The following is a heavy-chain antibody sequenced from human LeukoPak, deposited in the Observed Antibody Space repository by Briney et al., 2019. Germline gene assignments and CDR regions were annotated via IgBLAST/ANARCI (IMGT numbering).Heavy chain of an antibody. V-gene: IGHV4-34*01. CDR1: GGSFSGYY. Sequence: SETLSLTCAVYGGSFSGYYWSWIRQPPGKGLEWIGEIYHSGSTNYNPSLKSRVTISVDKSKNQFSLKLSSVTAADTAVYYCARALGYYDSSGYYDPDAFDIWGQGTMVTVSS. CDR2: IYHSGST. CDR3: ARALGYYDSSGYYDPDAFDI. D-gene: IGHD3-22*01. J-gene: IGHJ3*02.